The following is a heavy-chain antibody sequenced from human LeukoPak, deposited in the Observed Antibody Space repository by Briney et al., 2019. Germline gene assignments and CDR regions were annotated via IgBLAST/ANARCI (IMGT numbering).Heavy chain of an antibody. CDR1: GYSFTSHW. CDR2: IYPGDSDT. Sequence: GVSLKISCKGSGYSFTSHWIGWVRQMPGKGLEWMGIIYPGDSDTRYSPSFQGQVTISADKSISTAYLQWSSLKASDTAMYYCARASMVRGVINPGDYWGQGTLVTVSS. V-gene: IGHV5-51*01. D-gene: IGHD3-10*01. J-gene: IGHJ4*02. CDR3: ARASMVRGVINPGDY.